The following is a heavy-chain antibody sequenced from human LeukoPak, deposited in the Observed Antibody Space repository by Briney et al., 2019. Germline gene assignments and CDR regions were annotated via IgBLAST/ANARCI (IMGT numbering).Heavy chain of an antibody. V-gene: IGHV1-69*04. D-gene: IGHD3-22*01. CDR1: GGTFSSYA. CDR2: IIPILGIA. CDR3: ARSRGPDSSGYKRVNWFDP. Sequence: GASVKVSCKASGGTFSSYAISWVRQAPGQGLEWMARIIPILGIANYAQKFQGRVTITADKSTSTAYMELSSLRSEDTAVYYCARSRGPDSSGYKRVNWFDPWGQGILVTVSS. J-gene: IGHJ5*02.